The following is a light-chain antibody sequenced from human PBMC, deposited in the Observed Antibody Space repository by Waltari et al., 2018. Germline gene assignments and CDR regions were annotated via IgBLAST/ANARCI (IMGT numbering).Light chain of an antibody. CDR2: EVS. V-gene: IGLV2-14*01. Sequence: QSALTQPASVSGSPGQSITISCSGTARDVGAYDFVPSYQQHPGKAPHLIIYEVSNRPSGISNRFSASKSGNTASLTISGLQAEDEADYYCSSYTTSSAPGVFGTGTRVTVL. CDR3: SSYTTSSAPGV. J-gene: IGLJ1*01. CDR1: ARDVGAYDF.